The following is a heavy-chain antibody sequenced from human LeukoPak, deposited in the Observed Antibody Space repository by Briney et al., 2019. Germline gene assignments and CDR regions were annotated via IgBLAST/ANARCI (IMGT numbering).Heavy chain of an antibody. CDR2: IGNSGGGT. V-gene: IGHV3-23*01. Sequence: GGSLRLSCAASGFTFSNYAITWVRQAPGKGLEWVSTIGNSGGGTYYADSVKGRFSMSRDDSENTLNLQMNSLRAEDTAVYYCARGGSPSCYSSSGYWGQGTLVTVSS. D-gene: IGHD2-2*01. J-gene: IGHJ4*02. CDR1: GFTFSNYA. CDR3: ARGGSPSCYSSSGY.